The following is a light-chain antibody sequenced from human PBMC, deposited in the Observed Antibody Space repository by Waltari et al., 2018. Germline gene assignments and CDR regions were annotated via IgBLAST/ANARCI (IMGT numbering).Light chain of an antibody. J-gene: IGKJ2*01. CDR1: QSFSSN. Sequence: EIVMTQSPPTLSVSPGERATLSSRASQSFSSNLAGYQQKPGQAPRLLIYGASTRATGILARFSGSGSGTEFTLTISSMQSEDFAVYYCQQYNNWPREYTFGQGTKQEIK. CDR3: QQYNNWPREYT. CDR2: GAS. V-gene: IGKV3-15*01.